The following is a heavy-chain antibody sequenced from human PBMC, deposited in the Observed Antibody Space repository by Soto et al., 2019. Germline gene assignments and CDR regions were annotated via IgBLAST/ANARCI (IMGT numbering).Heavy chain of an antibody. V-gene: IGHV3-33*01. CDR3: ARVEAPLIHSDHYYYGMDV. D-gene: IGHD5-18*01. J-gene: IGHJ6*02. Sequence: QVQLVESGGGVVRPGRSLRLACEASGFSFSTYGMHWVRQAPGKGLQWVAXIWYDGTNTYYADSVKGRFTISRDNSKDTLYLEMNNLRAEDTAVYYCARVEAPLIHSDHYYYGMDVWGQGTTVTVSS. CDR1: GFSFSTYG. CDR2: IWYDGTNT.